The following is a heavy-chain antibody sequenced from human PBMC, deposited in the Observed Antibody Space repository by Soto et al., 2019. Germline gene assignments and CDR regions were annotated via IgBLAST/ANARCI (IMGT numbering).Heavy chain of an antibody. J-gene: IGHJ6*02. CDR2: IYNRGST. V-gene: IGHV4-59*01. Sequence: SETLSLTCTVSSGSINNDYWSWIRLPPGKGLEWIGYIYNRGSTNYNPSFKSRVTMSLDTSKNQFSLKLSSVTAADTAVYYCARDRGLNVFRGVSPGMDVWGQGTTVTVS. CDR1: SGSINNDY. CDR3: ARDRGLNVFRGVSPGMDV. D-gene: IGHD3-10*01.